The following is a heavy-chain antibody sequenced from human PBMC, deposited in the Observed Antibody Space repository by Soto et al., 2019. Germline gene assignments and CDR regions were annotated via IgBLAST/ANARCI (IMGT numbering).Heavy chain of an antibody. CDR1: GFSLSTRGVG. V-gene: IGHV2-5*01. J-gene: IGHJ4*02. CDR3: AHRSRVDAYYFDQ. Sequence: QITLKESGPTLVKPTQTLTLTCSFSGFSLSTRGVGVRWIRQPPGKALEWLALIFWYDDKWYSPSLRSRLTIAEDASKNQVVLTMTNMDPVDTATYYSAHRSRVDAYYFDQWGQGTLVTLAS. CDR2: IFWYDDK.